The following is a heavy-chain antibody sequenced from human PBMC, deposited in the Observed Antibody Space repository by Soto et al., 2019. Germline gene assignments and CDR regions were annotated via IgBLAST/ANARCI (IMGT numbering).Heavy chain of an antibody. Sequence: QTWGSLRLSCAASGFTFYDYTMHWFRQSPCKCLEWASLISWDGGSTYYADSVKGRFTISRDNSKNSLYLQMNSLRTEDTALYYCAKDLGGYRRVGYYYGMDVWGQGTTVTVSS. D-gene: IGHD5-12*01. CDR3: AKDLGGYRRVGYYYGMDV. J-gene: IGHJ6*02. CDR2: ISWDGGST. V-gene: IGHV3-43*01. CDR1: GFTFYDYT.